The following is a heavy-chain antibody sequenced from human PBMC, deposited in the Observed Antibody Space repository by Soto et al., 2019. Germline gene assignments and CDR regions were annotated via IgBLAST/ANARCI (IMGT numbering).Heavy chain of an antibody. V-gene: IGHV1-18*01. J-gene: IGHJ6*01. D-gene: IGHD2-2*01. CDR2: ISPYNGHT. Sequence: QVQLVQSAGEVKKPGASVKVSCKASGYSFTSYGISWVRRAPGQGLEWMGWISPYNGHTQFVARCQGRVTMTTDTSTKTAYMELRNLRSDDTAHYYCARDLTIVPATHPRLENYGMDVW. CDR3: ARDLTIVPATHPRLENYGMDV. CDR1: GYSFTSYG.